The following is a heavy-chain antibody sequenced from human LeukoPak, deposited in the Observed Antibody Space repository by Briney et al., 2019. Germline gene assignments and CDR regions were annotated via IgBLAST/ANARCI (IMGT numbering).Heavy chain of an antibody. CDR3: ARGRVAARWGGYYYMDV. V-gene: IGHV4-30-4*08. J-gene: IGHJ6*03. CDR1: GGSISSGDYY. Sequence: ASQTLSLTCTVSGGSISSGDYYWSWIRQPPGKGLEWIGYIYYSGSTYYNPSLKSRVTISVDTSKNQFSLKLSSVTAADTAVYYCARGRVAARWGGYYYMDVWGKGTTVTVSS. CDR2: IYYSGST. D-gene: IGHD6-6*01.